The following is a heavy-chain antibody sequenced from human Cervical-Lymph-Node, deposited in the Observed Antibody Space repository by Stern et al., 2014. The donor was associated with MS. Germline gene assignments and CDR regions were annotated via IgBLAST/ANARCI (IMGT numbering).Heavy chain of an antibody. CDR2: IYHSGST. CDR1: GGSISSGYW. Sequence: QVQLQESGPGLVKPSGTLSLTCAVSGGSISSGYWWSWVRQPPGKGLEWIGEIYHSGSTNYNPSLKSRVTISLDTSKNHFSLKMNSVNAADTAVYYCARNGGNYASDYWGQGTLVAVSS. V-gene: IGHV4-4*02. J-gene: IGHJ4*02. CDR3: ARNGGNYASDY. D-gene: IGHD4-23*01.